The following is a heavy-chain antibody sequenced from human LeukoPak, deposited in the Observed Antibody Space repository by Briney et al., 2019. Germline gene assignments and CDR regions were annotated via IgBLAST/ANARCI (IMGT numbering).Heavy chain of an antibody. CDR2: TSHDGSGK. CDR1: GFNFNIYT. Sequence: GRSLRLSCAASGFNFNIYTFHWVRQAPGKGLEWVAVTSHDGSGKYYADSLKGRFSISRDNSKNTLYLQINSLRAEDTAVYYCARDTPGEIVPAAIMYYFDYWGQGTLVTVSS. J-gene: IGHJ4*02. D-gene: IGHD2-2*01. V-gene: IGHV3-30-3*01. CDR3: ARDTPGEIVPAAIMYYFDY.